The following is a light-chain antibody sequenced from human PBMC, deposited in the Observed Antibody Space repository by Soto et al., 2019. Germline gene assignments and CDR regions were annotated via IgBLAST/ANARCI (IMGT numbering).Light chain of an antibody. Sequence: EIVFTQSPCTLSLSPGERATLSFRASQSVSSSYLAWYQQKPGQAPRLLIYGASSRATGIPDRFSGSGSGTDFTLAISRLEPEDFAVYYCQQYGRSPGTFGQGTKVDI. V-gene: IGKV3-20*01. CDR3: QQYGRSPGT. CDR2: GAS. CDR1: QSVSSSY. J-gene: IGKJ1*01.